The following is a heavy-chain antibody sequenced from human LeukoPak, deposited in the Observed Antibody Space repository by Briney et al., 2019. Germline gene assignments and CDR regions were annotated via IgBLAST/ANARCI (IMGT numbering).Heavy chain of an antibody. CDR1: GFIFNSYG. J-gene: IGHJ4*02. Sequence: PGGSLRLPCAASGFIFNSYGMHWVRQAPGKGLEWVAFIRYDGSNKYYADSVKGRFTISRDNSKNTLYLQMNSLRAEDTAVYYCARKYFDWLLYGFGAFDYWGQGTLVTVSS. V-gene: IGHV3-30*02. D-gene: IGHD3-9*01. CDR2: IRYDGSNK. CDR3: ARKYFDWLLYGFGAFDY.